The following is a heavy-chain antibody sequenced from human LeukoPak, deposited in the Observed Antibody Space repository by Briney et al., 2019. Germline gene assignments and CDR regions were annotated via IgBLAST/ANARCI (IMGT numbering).Heavy chain of an antibody. Sequence: SETLSLTCTVSGGSITTYYWTWIRQPPGKGLEWIGYIYYTGNTNYNPSLESRVTMSVDTSKKEFSLKISSVTAADTAVYSCASGSVVTALDQWGQGTLVTVSS. CDR1: GGSITTYY. J-gene: IGHJ4*02. CDR2: IYYTGNT. CDR3: ASGSVVTALDQ. D-gene: IGHD2-21*02. V-gene: IGHV4-59*01.